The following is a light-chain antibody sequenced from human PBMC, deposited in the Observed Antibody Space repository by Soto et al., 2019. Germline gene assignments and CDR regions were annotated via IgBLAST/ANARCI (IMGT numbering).Light chain of an antibody. V-gene: IGKV1-39*01. CDR1: QGIRND. CDR2: AAS. Sequence: DIQMTQSPSSLSASVGDRVTITCRSSQGIRNDLGWYQQKPGKAPKLLIYAASTLQSGVPSRFSGSGSGTHFTLTISDLQPEDFATYYCQQTYTTPLTFGGGTKVDI. CDR3: QQTYTTPLT. J-gene: IGKJ4*01.